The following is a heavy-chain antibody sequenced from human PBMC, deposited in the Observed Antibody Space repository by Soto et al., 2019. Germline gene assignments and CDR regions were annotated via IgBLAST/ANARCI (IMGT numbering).Heavy chain of an antibody. D-gene: IGHD6-13*01. CDR1: GYTVTSYG. J-gene: IGHJ6*04. CDR3: ARGGDSSSWYIIHYYYGMDV. CDR2: ISAYNGNT. Sequence: ASVKVSGKASGYTVTSYGISWVRQAPGQGLEWMGWISAYNGNTNYAQKLRGRVTMTTDTSTSTAYMELRSLRSDDTAVYYCARGGDSSSWYIIHYYYGMDVWGKGTTVTVSS. V-gene: IGHV1-18*01.